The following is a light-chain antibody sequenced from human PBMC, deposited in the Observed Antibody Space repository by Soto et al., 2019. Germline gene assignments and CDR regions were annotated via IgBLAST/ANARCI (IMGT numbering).Light chain of an antibody. Sequence: QSVLTQPPSASGTPGQRVTISCSGSSSNIGSNTVNWYQQLPGTAPKLLIYSNNQRPSGVPDRFSGSKSGTSAFLAISGLQSEDEADYYCAAWDDSLLWVFGGGTKLTVL. CDR3: AAWDDSLLWV. CDR2: SNN. J-gene: IGLJ3*02. CDR1: SSNIGSNT. V-gene: IGLV1-44*01.